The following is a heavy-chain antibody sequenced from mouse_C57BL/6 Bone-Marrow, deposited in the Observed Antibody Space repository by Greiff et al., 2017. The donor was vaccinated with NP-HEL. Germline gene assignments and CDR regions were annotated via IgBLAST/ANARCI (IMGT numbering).Heavy chain of an antibody. CDR2: IHPNGGST. Sequence: VQLQESGAELVKPGASVKLSCKASGYTFTSYWMHWVKQRPGQGLEWIGMIHPNGGSTNYNEKFKGKATLTVDKSSSTAYMQLSSLTSEDSAVYYCARTPFGYDGMDPWFAYWGQGTLVTVSA. CDR3: ARTPFGYDGMDPWFAY. D-gene: IGHD2-14*01. J-gene: IGHJ3*01. V-gene: IGHV1-64*01. CDR1: GYTFTSYW.